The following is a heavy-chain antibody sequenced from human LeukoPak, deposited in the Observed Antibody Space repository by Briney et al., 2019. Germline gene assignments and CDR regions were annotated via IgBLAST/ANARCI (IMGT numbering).Heavy chain of an antibody. D-gene: IGHD6-13*01. V-gene: IGHV7-4-1*02. Sequence: ASVKVSCKASGYTFTNYAMNWVRQAPGQGLEWMGWINTDTGNPTYAQGFTGRFVFSLDTSVSTAYLQISSLKAEDTAVYYCARGGIPGIAAAFDYWGQGTLVTVSS. CDR2: INTDTGNP. CDR3: ARGGIPGIAAAFDY. CDR1: GYTFTNYA. J-gene: IGHJ4*02.